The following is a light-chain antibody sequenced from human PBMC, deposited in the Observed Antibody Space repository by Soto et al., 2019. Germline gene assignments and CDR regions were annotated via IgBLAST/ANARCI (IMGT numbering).Light chain of an antibody. CDR3: SSYTSSSTYV. Sequence: QCVLTKPAYVTGAPGRWITIASTGTSSDVGGYNYVSWYQQYPGKAPRLVISDVSNRPSGVSNRFSGSKSGNSASLTISGLQAEDEADYYCSSYTSSSTYVFGTGTKVTVL. CDR1: SSDVGGYNY. J-gene: IGLJ1*01. V-gene: IGLV2-14*01. CDR2: DVS.